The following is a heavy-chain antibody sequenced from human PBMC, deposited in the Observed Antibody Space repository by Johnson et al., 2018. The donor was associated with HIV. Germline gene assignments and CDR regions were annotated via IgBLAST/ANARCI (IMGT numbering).Heavy chain of an antibody. CDR3: AKDSQWELPDAFDI. V-gene: IGHV3-30-3*02. CDR1: EFTFSNYA. J-gene: IGHJ3*02. CDR2: VPDDGDNK. Sequence: VQLVESGGGVVQPGRSLRLSCAASEFTFSNYAMHWVRQAPGKGLEWVAVVPDDGDNKYYADSVKGRFRISRDDSKSTLYLQMSSLRGEDTAVYYCAKDSQWELPDAFDIWGQGTMVTVSS. D-gene: IGHD1-26*01.